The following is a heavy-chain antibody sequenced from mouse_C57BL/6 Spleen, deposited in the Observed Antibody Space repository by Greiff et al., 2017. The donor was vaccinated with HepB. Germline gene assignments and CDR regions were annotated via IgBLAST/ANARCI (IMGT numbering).Heavy chain of an antibody. CDR1: GYTFTSYG. CDR2: IYPRSGNT. J-gene: IGHJ2*01. Sequence: VKLQQSGAELARPGASVKLSCKASGYTFTSYGISWVKQRTGQGLEWIGEIYPRSGNTYYNEKFKGKATLTADKSSSTAYMELRSLTSEDSAVYFCARYNYSNYYFDYWGQGTTLTVSS. V-gene: IGHV1-81*01. CDR3: ARYNYSNYYFDY. D-gene: IGHD2-5*01.